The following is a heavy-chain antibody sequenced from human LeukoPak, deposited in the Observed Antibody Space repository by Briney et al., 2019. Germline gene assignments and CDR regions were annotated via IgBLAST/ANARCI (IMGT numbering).Heavy chain of an antibody. CDR3: ASAVVPYYYYGMDV. V-gene: IGHV3-53*01. J-gene: IGHJ6*02. CDR1: GITFSNYA. Sequence: GGSLRLSCVASGITFSNYAVSWVRQAPGKGLEWVSVIYSGGSTYYADSVKGRFTISRDNSKNTLYLQMNSLRAEDTAVYYCASAVVPYYYYGMDVWGQGTTVTVSS. D-gene: IGHD4-23*01. CDR2: IYSGGST.